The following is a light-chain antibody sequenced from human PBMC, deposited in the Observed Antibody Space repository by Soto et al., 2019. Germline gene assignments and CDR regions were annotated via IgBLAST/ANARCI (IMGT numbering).Light chain of an antibody. J-gene: IGLJ2*01. CDR3: TVGDNSLRGRV. Sequence: QSVLTQPPSASGTPGQRVTISCSGSSSNIGSNYVFWYQQLPGTAPQLLIYKNNQRPSGVPDRFSGSKAATAAALAISALRSEDDADYYCTVGDNSLRGRVFGGGTKLTVL. CDR2: KNN. CDR1: SSNIGSNY. V-gene: IGLV1-47*01.